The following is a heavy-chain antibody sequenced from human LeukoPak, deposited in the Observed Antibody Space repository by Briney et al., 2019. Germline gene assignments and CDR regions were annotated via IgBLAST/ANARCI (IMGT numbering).Heavy chain of an antibody. CDR3: AKPSGSGLYY. CDR2: ISGSGGST. CDR1: GFTFSSYG. V-gene: IGHV3-23*01. J-gene: IGHJ4*02. Sequence: PGGSLRLSCAASGFTFSSYGMSWVRQAPGKGLEWVSAISGSGGSTYYADSVKGRFTISRDNSKNTLYLQMNSLRLEDMALYYCAKPSGSGLYYLGRGTRVTVSS. D-gene: IGHD1-26*01.